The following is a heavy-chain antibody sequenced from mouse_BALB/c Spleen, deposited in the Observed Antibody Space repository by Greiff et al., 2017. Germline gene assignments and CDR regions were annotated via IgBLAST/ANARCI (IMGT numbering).Heavy chain of an antibody. J-gene: IGHJ3*01. CDR2: IYPGDGST. V-gene: IGHV1S56*01. CDR1: GYTFTSYY. CDR3: ARPGYGSSSWFAY. D-gene: IGHD1-1*01. Sequence: QVQLQQSGPELVKPGASVKMSCKASGYTFTSYYIHWVKQRPGQGLEWIGWIYPGDGSTKYNEKFKGKTTVTADKSSSTAYMLLSSLTSEDSAFYFCARPGYGSSSWFAYWGQGTLVTVSA.